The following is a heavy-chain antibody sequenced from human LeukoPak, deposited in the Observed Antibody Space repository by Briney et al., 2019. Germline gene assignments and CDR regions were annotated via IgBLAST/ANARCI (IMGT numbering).Heavy chain of an antibody. CDR1: GFTFSSYS. CDR3: AYDFWSGPSDY. CDR2: ISSSSSYI. J-gene: IGHJ4*02. D-gene: IGHD3-3*01. Sequence: GGPLRLSCAASGFTFSSYSMNWVRQAPGKGLEWVSSISSSSSYIYYADSVKGRFTISRDNAKNSLYLQMNSLRAEDTAVYYCAYDFWSGPSDYWGQGTLVTVSS. V-gene: IGHV3-21*01.